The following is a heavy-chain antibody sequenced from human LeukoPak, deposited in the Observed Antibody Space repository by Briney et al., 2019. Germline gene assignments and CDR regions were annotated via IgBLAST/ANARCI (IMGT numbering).Heavy chain of an antibody. CDR2: IWYDGGNE. V-gene: IGHV3-33*01. CDR1: GFTFSVFG. CDR3: ARGAGGWYEGVHFDN. J-gene: IGHJ4*02. Sequence: GGSRRLAWAAYGFTFSVFGMHWVRQAPGKGLELVAGIWYDGGNEFYEDSVKGRFTISRDKSNNTLYLQMNSLRIEDTAIYYCARGAGGWYEGVHFDNWGQGTPVTVTS. D-gene: IGHD6-19*01.